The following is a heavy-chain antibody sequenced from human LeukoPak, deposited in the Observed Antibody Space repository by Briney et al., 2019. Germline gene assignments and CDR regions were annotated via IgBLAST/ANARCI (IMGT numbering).Heavy chain of an antibody. CDR1: GYTFTSYY. D-gene: IGHD3-10*02. V-gene: IGHV1-2*06. CDR2: INPNSGGT. J-gene: IGHJ3*02. CDR3: ARCSGSGCAFDI. Sequence: ASVKVSCKASGYTFTSYYLHWVRQAPGQGLEWMGRINPNSGGTNYAQKFQGRVTMTRDTSTSTAYMELSRLGSDDTAVYYCARCSGSGCAFDIWGQGTMVTVSS.